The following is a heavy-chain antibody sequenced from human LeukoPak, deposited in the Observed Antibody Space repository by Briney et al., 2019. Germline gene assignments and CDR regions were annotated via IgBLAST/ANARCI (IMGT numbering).Heavy chain of an antibody. Sequence: GGSLRLSCAASGFTFSSYDMHWVRRATGKGLEWVSAIGTAGDTYYPGSVKGRFTISRENAKNSFYLQMNNLRAGDTAVYYCARGADYSSSWYRESDAFDIWGQGTLVTVSS. CDR1: GFTFSSYD. D-gene: IGHD6-13*01. V-gene: IGHV3-13*04. J-gene: IGHJ3*02. CDR3: ARGADYSSSWYRESDAFDI. CDR2: IGTAGDT.